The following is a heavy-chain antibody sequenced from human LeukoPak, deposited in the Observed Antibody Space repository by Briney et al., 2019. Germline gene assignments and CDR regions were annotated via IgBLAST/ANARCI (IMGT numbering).Heavy chain of an antibody. CDR2: INPSDGST. CDR3: ARDNDSRDPPHFDY. J-gene: IGHJ4*02. V-gene: IGHV1-46*01. CDR1: GYTFTSYY. D-gene: IGHD3-16*01. Sequence: GASVKVSCKASGYTFTSYYMHWVRQAPGQGLEWMGIINPSDGSTTYAQKFRGRVTMTRDMSTSAVHMELSSLRYEDTAVYYCARDNDSRDPPHFDYWGQGTLVTVSS.